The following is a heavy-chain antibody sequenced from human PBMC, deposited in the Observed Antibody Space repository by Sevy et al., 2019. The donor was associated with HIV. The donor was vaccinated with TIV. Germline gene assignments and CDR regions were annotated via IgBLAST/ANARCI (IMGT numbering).Heavy chain of an antibody. CDR1: GFTFNKYD. CDR2: IGVRGDT. CDR3: ATEGTGEQRAGFDF. V-gene: IGHV3-13*01. D-gene: IGHD7-27*01. Sequence: GGSLRLSCAASGFTFNKYDMHWVRQPTGKGLEWLSGIGVRGDTHYPGAEKGRFTISRENAKNSLYLQMDDLRAGDTAVYYCATEGTGEQRAGFDFWGQGTLVTVSS. J-gene: IGHJ4*02.